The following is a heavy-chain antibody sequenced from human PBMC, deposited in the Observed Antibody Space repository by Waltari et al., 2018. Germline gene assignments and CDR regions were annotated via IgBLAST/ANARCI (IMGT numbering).Heavy chain of an antibody. J-gene: IGHJ4*02. D-gene: IGHD3-3*01. Sequence: QVQLVQSGAEVKKPGSSVKVSCKASGGTFSSYTISWVRQAPGQGLEWMGRIIPIRGIANYAKKFQGRVTITADKSTSTAYMELSSLRSEDTAVYYCASATIFGVVITDYWGQGTLVTVSS. CDR3: ASATIFGVVITDY. CDR2: IIPIRGIA. CDR1: GGTFSSYT. V-gene: IGHV1-69*02.